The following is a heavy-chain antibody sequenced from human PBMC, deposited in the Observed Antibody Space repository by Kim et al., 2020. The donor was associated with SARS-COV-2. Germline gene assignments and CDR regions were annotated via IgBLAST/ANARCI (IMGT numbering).Heavy chain of an antibody. Sequence: GGSLRLSCAASGFTFSSYAMSWVRQAPGKGLEWVSAISGSGGSTYYADSVKGRFTISRDNSKNTLYLQMNSLRAEDTAVYYCAKDLAPITMVRGDYAHWGQGTLVTVSS. CDR3: AKDLAPITMVRGDYAH. CDR1: GFTFSSYA. CDR2: ISGSGGST. V-gene: IGHV3-23*01. D-gene: IGHD3-10*01. J-gene: IGHJ4*02.